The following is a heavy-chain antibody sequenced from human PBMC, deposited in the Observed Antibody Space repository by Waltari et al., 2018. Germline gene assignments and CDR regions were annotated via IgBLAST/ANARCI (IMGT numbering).Heavy chain of an antibody. CDR3: ATAFSGYRRYYFDY. J-gene: IGHJ4*02. CDR1: GGTFSSYA. CDR2: IIPIFGTA. D-gene: IGHD5-12*01. Sequence: QVQLVQSGAEVKKPGSSVKVSCKASGGTFSSYAISWVRQAPGQGLEWMGGIIPIFGTANYAQKFQGRVTITADESTSTAYMELSSLRSEDTAVYYCATAFSGYRRYYFDYWGQGTLVTVSS. V-gene: IGHV1-69*13.